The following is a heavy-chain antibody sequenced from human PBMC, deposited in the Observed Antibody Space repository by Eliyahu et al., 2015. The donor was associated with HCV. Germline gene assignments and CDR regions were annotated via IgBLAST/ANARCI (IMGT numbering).Heavy chain of an antibody. Sequence: EVQLLESGGGLVQPGGSLRVSCASSGFTFSNYAMSWVRQAPGKGLEWVSTISGSGGSTYYADSVKGRFTISRDNSKNTLYLQMNSLRAEDTAVYYCAKSPATYSSSLFDYWGQGTLVTVSS. CDR1: GFTFSNYA. J-gene: IGHJ4*02. CDR2: ISGSGGST. D-gene: IGHD6-6*01. CDR3: AKSPATYSSSLFDY. V-gene: IGHV3-23*01.